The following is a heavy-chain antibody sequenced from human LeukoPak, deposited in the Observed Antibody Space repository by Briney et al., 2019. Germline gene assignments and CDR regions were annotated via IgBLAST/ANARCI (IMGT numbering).Heavy chain of an antibody. CDR3: ARDARIYCSSTSCSRKGMDV. CDR2: MNPNSGGT. Sequence: GASVKVSCKASGYTFTSYDINWVRQATGQGLEWMGWMNPNSGGTNYAQKFQGWVTMTRDTSISTAYMELSRLRSDDTAVYYCARDARIYCSSTSCSRKGMDVWGQGTTVTVSS. D-gene: IGHD2-2*01. V-gene: IGHV1-2*04. CDR1: GYTFTSYD. J-gene: IGHJ6*02.